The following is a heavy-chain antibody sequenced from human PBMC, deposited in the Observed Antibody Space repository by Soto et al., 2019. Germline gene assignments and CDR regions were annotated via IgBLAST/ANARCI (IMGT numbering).Heavy chain of an antibody. Sequence: SLTCAVYGGSLSGHYWSWLRQPPGKGLEWIGEINHLGSTDYNPSLRSRVTLSVDRSKNQFSLRLTSVTAADTAVYYCASPQYNWNNPFVYWGQGTLVTVSS. J-gene: IGHJ4*02. V-gene: IGHV4-34*01. CDR3: ASPQYNWNNPFVY. CDR1: GGSLSGHY. CDR2: INHLGST. D-gene: IGHD1-20*01.